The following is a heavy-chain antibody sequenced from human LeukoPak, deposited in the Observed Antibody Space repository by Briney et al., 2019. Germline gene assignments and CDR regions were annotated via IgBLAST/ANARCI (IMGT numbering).Heavy chain of an antibody. CDR3: ASGAVSTHGFDY. J-gene: IGHJ4*02. CDR1: GYTFTSHD. D-gene: IGHD3-16*01. CDR2: SSGYSGNT. Sequence: ASVKVSCKTSGYTFTSHDSSWVRQAPGQGLEWMGWSSGYSGNTNHAQKFQGRVTMTTDTSTSTAYMELRSLRPDDTAMYYCASGAVSTHGFDYWGQGTVVTVSS. V-gene: IGHV1-18*01.